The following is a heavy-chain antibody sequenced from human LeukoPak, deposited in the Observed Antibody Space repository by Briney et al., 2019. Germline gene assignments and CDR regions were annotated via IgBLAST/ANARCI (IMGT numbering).Heavy chain of an antibody. CDR3: ARSPETYCSSTSCYFSYYYYYMDV. J-gene: IGHJ6*03. V-gene: IGHV4-4*09. Sequence: SETLSLTCTVSGGSISSYYWSWIRQPPGKGLEWIGYIYTSGSTDYNPPLKSRVTISVDTSKNQFSLKLSSVTAADTAVYYCARSPETYCSSTSCYFSYYYYYMDVWGKGTTVTVSS. CDR2: IYTSGST. CDR1: GGSISSYY. D-gene: IGHD2-2*01.